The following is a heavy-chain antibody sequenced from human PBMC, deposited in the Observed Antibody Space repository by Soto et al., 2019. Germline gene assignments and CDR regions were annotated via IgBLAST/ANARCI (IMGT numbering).Heavy chain of an antibody. J-gene: IGHJ4*02. CDR1: GFTFSSYA. V-gene: IGHV3-74*01. D-gene: IGHD3-22*01. Sequence: GGSLRLSCAASGFTFSSYAMHWVRQAPGKGLVWVSRINGDGSQTTYADSVKGRLTISRDNAKNTLYLQMKNLRVGDTAVYYCAGDSGHHSSVGGDYWGRGSLVTVSS. CDR3: AGDSGHHSSVGGDY. CDR2: INGDGSQT.